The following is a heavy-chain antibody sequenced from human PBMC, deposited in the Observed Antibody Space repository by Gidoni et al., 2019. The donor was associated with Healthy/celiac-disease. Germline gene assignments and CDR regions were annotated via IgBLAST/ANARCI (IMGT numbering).Heavy chain of an antibody. CDR1: GFTFSRYA. J-gene: IGHJ4*02. CDR3: AKDGTYSSSWSQPDY. Sequence: EVQLLESGGGLVQPGGSLRLSCAASGFTFSRYAMGWVRQAPGKGLEWVSAISGSGGSTYYADSVKGRFTISRDNSKNTLYLQMNSLRAEDTAVYYCAKDGTYSSSWSQPDYWGQGTLVTVSS. CDR2: ISGSGGST. D-gene: IGHD6-13*01. V-gene: IGHV3-23*01.